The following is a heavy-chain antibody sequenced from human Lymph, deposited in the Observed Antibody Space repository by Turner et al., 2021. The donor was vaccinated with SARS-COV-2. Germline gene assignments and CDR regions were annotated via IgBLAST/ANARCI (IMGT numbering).Heavy chain of an antibody. J-gene: IGHJ4*02. Sequence: EVRLVESGGGWVHPGGSLSLSCAASGFTFSSYWMSWVRQAPGKGLEWVANIKQDGSEKYYVDSVKGRFTISRDNAKNSLNLQMNSLRAEDTAVYYCAREDTVMVYDYWGQGTLVTVSS. CDR2: IKQDGSEK. CDR1: GFTFSSYW. D-gene: IGHD5-18*01. V-gene: IGHV3-7*03. CDR3: AREDTVMVYDY.